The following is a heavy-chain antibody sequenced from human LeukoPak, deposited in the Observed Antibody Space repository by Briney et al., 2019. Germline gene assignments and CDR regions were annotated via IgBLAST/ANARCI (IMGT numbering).Heavy chain of an antibody. D-gene: IGHD3-22*01. Sequence: PGGSLGLSCAASGFTFSSYAMHWVRQAPGKGLEWVAVISYDGSNKYYADSVKGRFTISRDNSKNTLYLQMNSLRAEDTAVYYCARTYDSSGYFRGPFDYWGQGTLVTVSS. CDR1: GFTFSSYA. CDR3: ARTYDSSGYFRGPFDY. CDR2: ISYDGSNK. J-gene: IGHJ4*02. V-gene: IGHV3-30-3*01.